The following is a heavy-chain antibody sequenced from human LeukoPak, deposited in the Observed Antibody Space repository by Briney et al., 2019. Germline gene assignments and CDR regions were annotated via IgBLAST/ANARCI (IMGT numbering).Heavy chain of an antibody. J-gene: IGHJ4*02. CDR2: ISGSGGST. CDR1: GITVSYNY. Sequence: GGSLRLSCAASGITVSYNYMSWVRQAPGKGLEWVSAISGSGGSTYYADSAKGRFTISRDNSKNTLYLQMNSLRAEDTAVYYCAKDPSYYYDSSGYDYWGQGTLVTVSS. CDR3: AKDPSYYYDSSGYDY. V-gene: IGHV3-23*01. D-gene: IGHD3-22*01.